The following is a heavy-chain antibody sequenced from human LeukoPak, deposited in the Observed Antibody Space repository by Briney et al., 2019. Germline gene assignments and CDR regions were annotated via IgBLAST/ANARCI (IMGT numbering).Heavy chain of an antibody. V-gene: IGHV4-59*01. CDR1: GGSISSYY. J-gene: IGHJ6*03. CDR2: IYYSGST. Sequence: SETLSLTCTASGGSISSYYWSWIRQPPGKGLEWIGYIYYSGSTNYNPSLKSRVTISVDTSKNQFSLKLSSVTAADTAVYYCAREVYYYYMDVWGKGTTVTISS. CDR3: AREVYYYYMDV.